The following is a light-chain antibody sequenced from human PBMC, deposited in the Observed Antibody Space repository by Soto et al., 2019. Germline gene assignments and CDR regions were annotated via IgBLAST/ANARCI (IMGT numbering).Light chain of an antibody. Sequence: EIVLTQSPCTLSLSPGERATLSCRASQSVSNSYLSWYHQKTGQATRLLFYAASSRATGIPERFSGGRSATHFTLTTSRLEPEDFAVYYCQQHGSSHLTFGGGTKVEIK. V-gene: IGKV3-20*01. CDR2: AAS. CDR3: QQHGSSHLT. CDR1: QSVSNSY. J-gene: IGKJ4*01.